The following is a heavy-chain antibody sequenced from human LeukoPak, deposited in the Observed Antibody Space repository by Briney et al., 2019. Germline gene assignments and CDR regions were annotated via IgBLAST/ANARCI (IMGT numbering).Heavy chain of an antibody. CDR1: GYSFTSYW. Sequence: GESLKISCKGSGYSFTSYWIGWVRQMPGKGLEWMGIIYPGDSDTRYSPSFQGQVTISADKSISTAYLQWSSLKASDTAMYYCATSSGDGYPTPRHWYFDLWGRGTLVTVSS. J-gene: IGHJ2*01. D-gene: IGHD5-24*01. V-gene: IGHV5-51*01. CDR2: IYPGDSDT. CDR3: ATSSGDGYPTPRHWYFDL.